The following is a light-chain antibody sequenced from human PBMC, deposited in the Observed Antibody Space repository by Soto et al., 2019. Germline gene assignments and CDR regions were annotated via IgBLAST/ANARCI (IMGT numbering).Light chain of an antibody. J-gene: IGKJ1*01. CDR1: QSISRT. Sequence: EIVLTQSPDTLSVSPGERATLSCRASQSISRTLAWYQQKSGQPPRLLIYATSTRAAGVPDRFSGSGSGTDFTLTISRLEPEDLAVYYCQQYGSSPRTFGQGTKVDIK. V-gene: IGKV3-20*01. CDR2: ATS. CDR3: QQYGSSPRT.